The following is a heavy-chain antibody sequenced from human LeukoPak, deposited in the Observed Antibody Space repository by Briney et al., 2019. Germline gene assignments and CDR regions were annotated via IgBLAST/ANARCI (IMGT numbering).Heavy chain of an antibody. CDR3: ARRLLGEIFGVVGTFDP. J-gene: IGHJ5*02. V-gene: IGHV4-39*01. CDR1: GGSISSSSYY. Sequence: SETLSLTCTVSGGSISSSSYYWGWIRQPPGKGPEWIVSIYYSGSTYYNPSLKSRVTISVDTSKNQFSLKLSSVTAADTAVYYCARRLLGEIFGVVGTFDPWGQGTLVTVSS. D-gene: IGHD3-3*01. CDR2: IYYSGST.